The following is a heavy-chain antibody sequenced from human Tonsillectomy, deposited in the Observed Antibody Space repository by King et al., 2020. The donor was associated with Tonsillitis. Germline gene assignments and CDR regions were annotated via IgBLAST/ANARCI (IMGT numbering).Heavy chain of an antibody. Sequence: QLVQSGSELKKPGASVQISCKASGYTFTTYPMNWVRQAPGQGLEWMGWINTNTGYPAYAQNFTGRFVFSLDTSVSTAYLQISSLKPEDTAVYYCYKEATYSGRDWGQGTLVTVSS. CDR3: YKEATYSGRD. CDR2: INTNTGYP. CDR1: GYTFTTYP. J-gene: IGHJ4*02. D-gene: IGHD6-13*01. V-gene: IGHV7-4-1*02.